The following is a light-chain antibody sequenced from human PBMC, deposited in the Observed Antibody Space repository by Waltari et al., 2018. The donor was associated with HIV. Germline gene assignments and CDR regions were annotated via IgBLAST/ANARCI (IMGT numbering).Light chain of an antibody. V-gene: IGLV2-11*01. CDR3: CSYAGSSSFRV. J-gene: IGLJ1*01. CDR2: EFS. Sequence: QSALTQPRSVSGSPGQSVTISCTGSSSDVGGYNYVSWNYVSWYQQHPGRAPQSILYEFSKRPSGVPDRFSGSKSDNAASLTISGLQVEDEADYYCCSYAGSSSFRVFGTGTKVSVL. CDR1: SSDVGGYNYVSWNY.